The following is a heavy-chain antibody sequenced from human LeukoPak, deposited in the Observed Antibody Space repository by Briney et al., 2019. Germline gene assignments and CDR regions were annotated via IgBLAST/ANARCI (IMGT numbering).Heavy chain of an antibody. CDR2: ISAYNGNT. V-gene: IGHV1-18*01. CDR1: VYTFTSYG. D-gene: IGHD6-19*01. CDR3: ARGSFGSGWSDAFDI. J-gene: IGHJ3*02. Sequence: GASVTVSFKASVYTFTSYGISWVRQAPGQGLEGMGWISAYNGNTNYAQKLQGRVTITTDTSTSTAYMELRSLRSDDTAVYYCARGSFGSGWSDAFDIWGQGTMVTVSS.